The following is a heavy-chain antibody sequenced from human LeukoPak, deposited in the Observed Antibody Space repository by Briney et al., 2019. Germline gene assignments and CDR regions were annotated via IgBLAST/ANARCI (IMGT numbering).Heavy chain of an antibody. CDR2: ISGSGGST. V-gene: IGHV3-23*01. Sequence: GGSLRLSCAASGFTFSSYAMNWVRQAPGQGLEWVSAISGSGGSTYYADSVKGRFTISRDNSTNTLYLQMKSLRAEDTAIYCWSKDEDPGYRSDYWGQGNLFTVSS. CDR1: GFTFSSYA. J-gene: IGHJ4*02. CDR3: SKDEDPGYRSDY. D-gene: IGHD6-13*01.